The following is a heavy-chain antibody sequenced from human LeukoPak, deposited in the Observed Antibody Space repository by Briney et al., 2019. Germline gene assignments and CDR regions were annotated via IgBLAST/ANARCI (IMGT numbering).Heavy chain of an antibody. D-gene: IGHD3-22*01. CDR2: IYYSGST. CDR3: ARRHYYDSSGYHYYFDY. Sequence: SETLSLTCTVSGDSILSRTYYWGWIRQPPGKGLEWIGSIYYSGSTYYNPSLKSRVTISVDTSKNQFSLKVSSVTAADTAVYYCARRHYYDSSGYHYYFDYWGQGTLVTVSS. CDR1: GDSILSRTYY. V-gene: IGHV4-39*01. J-gene: IGHJ4*02.